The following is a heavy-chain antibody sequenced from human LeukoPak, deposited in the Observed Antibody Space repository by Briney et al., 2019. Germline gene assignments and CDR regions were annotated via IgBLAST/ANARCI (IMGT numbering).Heavy chain of an antibody. CDR3: ASKVTTGY. Sequence: GSLRLSCVISGLTGSSTYISWVRQAPGKGLEWVAVIYSGGTTNYADSVKGRFIVYRDSSKNTLYLQMNSLRAEDTAVYYCASKVTTGYWGQGTLVTVSS. CDR1: GLTGSSTY. D-gene: IGHD4-17*01. J-gene: IGHJ4*02. CDR2: IYSGGTT. V-gene: IGHV3-66*01.